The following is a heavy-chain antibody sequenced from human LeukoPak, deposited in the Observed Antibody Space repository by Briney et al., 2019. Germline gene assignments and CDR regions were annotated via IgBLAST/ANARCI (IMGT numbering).Heavy chain of an antibody. CDR3: ARSNPSRNALDL. J-gene: IGHJ3*01. Sequence: GGSLTLSCAASGFTLISYFMSCVPRAPGGGLECGVKKSKDVNEEHYLDSVKCRFTVSRDNADNSLNLQMNRLRGEDTAVYYCARSNPSRNALDLWGQGTMVTISS. D-gene: IGHD4-11*01. V-gene: IGHV3-7*01. CDR2: KSKDVNEE. CDR1: GFTLISYF.